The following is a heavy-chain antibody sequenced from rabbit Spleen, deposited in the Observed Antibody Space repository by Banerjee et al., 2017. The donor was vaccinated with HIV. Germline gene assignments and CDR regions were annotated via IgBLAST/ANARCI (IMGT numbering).Heavy chain of an antibody. CDR1: GFSFSSSYW. V-gene: IGHV1S45*01. J-gene: IGHJ2*01. D-gene: IGHD1-1*01. Sequence: QEQLEESGGDLVKPEGSLTLTCTASGFSFSSSYWMCWVRQAPGKGLEWIACIYTGNGNTYYASWAKGRFTISKTSSTTVTLQVTSLTAADTATYFCARNYVNVFDPWGQGTLVTVS. CDR3: ARNYVNVFDP. CDR2: IYTGNGNT.